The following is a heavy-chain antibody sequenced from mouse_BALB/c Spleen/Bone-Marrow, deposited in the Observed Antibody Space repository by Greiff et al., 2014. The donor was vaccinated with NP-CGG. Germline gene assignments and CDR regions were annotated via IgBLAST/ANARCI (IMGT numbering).Heavy chain of an antibody. CDR2: IDPANGNT. D-gene: IGHD1-1*01. V-gene: IGHV14-3*02. CDR1: GFNIKDPY. CDR3: APYYYGRWFTY. Sequence: EVQLQQSGAEFVKPGASVKLSCTASGFNIKDPYMHWVKQRPEQGLEWIGRIDPANGNTKYDPKFQGKATITADTSSNTAYLQLSSLTSEDTAVYYCAPYYYGRWFTYWGQGTLVTVSA. J-gene: IGHJ3*01.